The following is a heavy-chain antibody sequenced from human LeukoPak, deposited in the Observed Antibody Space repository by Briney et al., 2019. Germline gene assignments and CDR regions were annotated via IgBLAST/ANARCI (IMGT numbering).Heavy chain of an antibody. J-gene: IGHJ4*02. D-gene: IGHD3-10*01. V-gene: IGHV3-15*01. CDR3: TTQYYGSGSYYRGYFDY. Sequence: GGSLRLSCAASGFTFSNAWMSWVRQAPEKGLEWVGRIKSKTDGRTTDYAAPVKGRLTISRDDSKNTLYLQMNSLKTEDTAVYYCTTQYYGSGSYYRGYFDYWGQGTLVTVSS. CDR1: GFTFSNAW. CDR2: IKSKTDGRTT.